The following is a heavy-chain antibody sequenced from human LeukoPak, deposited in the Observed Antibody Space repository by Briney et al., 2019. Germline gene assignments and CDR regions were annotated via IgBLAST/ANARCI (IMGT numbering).Heavy chain of an antibody. CDR2: INSDWCST. CDR3: ARRGGRSSSLYVRYYYYYMDV. CDR1: GFTFSSYW. J-gene: IGHJ6*03. V-gene: IGHV3-74*01. D-gene: IGHD6-13*01. Sequence: PGGSLRLSCAASGFTFSSYWMHWVRQAPGKGLVWVSRINSDWCSTSYADSVKGRFTISRDNAKNTLYLQMNSLRAGDTAVYYCARRGGRSSSLYVRYYYYYMDVWGKGTTVTISS.